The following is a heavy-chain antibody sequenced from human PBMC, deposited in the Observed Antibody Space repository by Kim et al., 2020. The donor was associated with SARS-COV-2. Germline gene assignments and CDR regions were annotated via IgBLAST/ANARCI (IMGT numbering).Heavy chain of an antibody. D-gene: IGHD5-18*01. Sequence: GGSLRLSCAASGFTFSNAWMSWVRQAPGKGLEWVGRIKSKTDGGTTDYAAPVKGRFTISRDDSKNTLYLQMNSLKTEDTAVYYCTTGTGYSYGYGMDVWGQGTTVTVSS. J-gene: IGHJ6*02. V-gene: IGHV3-15*01. CDR1: GFTFSNAW. CDR2: IKSKTDGGTT. CDR3: TTGTGYSYGYGMDV.